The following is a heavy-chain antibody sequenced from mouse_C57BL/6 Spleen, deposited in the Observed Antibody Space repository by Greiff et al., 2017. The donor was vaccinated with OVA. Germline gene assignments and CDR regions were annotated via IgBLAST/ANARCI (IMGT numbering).Heavy chain of an antibody. CDR3: ARGYYYGSSPRWYFDV. Sequence: VKLQQPGAELVKPGASVKLSCKASGYTFTSYWMQWVKQRPGQGLEWIGEIDPSDSYTNYNQKFKGKATLTVDTSSSTAYMQLSSLTSEDSAVYYCARGYYYGSSPRWYFDVWGTGTTVTVSS. CDR2: IDPSDSYT. CDR1: GYTFTSYW. V-gene: IGHV1-50*01. J-gene: IGHJ1*03. D-gene: IGHD1-1*01.